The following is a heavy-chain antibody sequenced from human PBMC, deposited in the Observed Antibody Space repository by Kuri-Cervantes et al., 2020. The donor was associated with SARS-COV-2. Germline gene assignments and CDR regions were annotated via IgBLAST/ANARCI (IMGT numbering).Heavy chain of an antibody. Sequence: ASVKVSCKASGYTFTGYYMHWVRQAPGQGLEWMGWINPNSGGTNYAQKFQGWVTMTRDTSISTAYMELSRLRSEDTAVYYCARGGNDYGDYGIYYYYGMDVWGQGPRSPSP. CDR3: ARGGNDYGDYGIYYYYGMDV. J-gene: IGHJ6*02. CDR2: INPNSGGT. V-gene: IGHV1-2*04. CDR1: GYTFTGYY. D-gene: IGHD4-17*01.